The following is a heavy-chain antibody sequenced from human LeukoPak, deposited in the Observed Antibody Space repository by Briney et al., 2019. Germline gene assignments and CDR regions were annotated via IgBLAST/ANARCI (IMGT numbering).Heavy chain of an antibody. CDR1: GGTFSSYA. J-gene: IGHJ4*02. Sequence: GSSVKVSCKASGGTFSSYAISWVRQAPGQGLEWMGRIIPIFGIANYAEKFQGRVTITADKSTSTAYMELSSLRSEDTAVYYCARDLQRGGDYYDSSGYPLDYWGQGTLVTVSS. CDR3: ARDLQRGGDYYDSSGYPLDY. CDR2: IIPIFGIA. V-gene: IGHV1-69*04. D-gene: IGHD3-22*01.